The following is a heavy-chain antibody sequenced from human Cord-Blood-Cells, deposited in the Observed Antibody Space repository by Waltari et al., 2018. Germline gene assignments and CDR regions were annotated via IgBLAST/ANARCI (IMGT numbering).Heavy chain of an antibody. D-gene: IGHD5-12*01. V-gene: IGHV3-15*01. Sequence: EVQLVESGGGLVKPGGSLRLSCAASGFTFSNAWMSWVRQAPGKGLEWVGRIKSKTDGGKKDYAAPVKGRFTISRDDSKNTLYLQMNSLKTEDTAVYYCTTVSLVATIDYWGQGTLVTVSS. CDR2: IKSKTDGGKK. CDR1: GFTFSNAW. J-gene: IGHJ4*02. CDR3: TTVSLVATIDY.